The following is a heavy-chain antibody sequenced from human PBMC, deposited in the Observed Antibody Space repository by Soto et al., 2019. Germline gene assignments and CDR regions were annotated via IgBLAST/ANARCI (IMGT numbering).Heavy chain of an antibody. J-gene: IGHJ4*02. D-gene: IGHD3-22*01. CDR1: GFVFKDSS. CDR3: TRLISAAQDY. CDR2: IRDRAYNYAT. Sequence: GGSLRLSCAASGFVFKDSSIHWVRQASGKGLEWVGRIRDRAYNYATSYAASVKGRFTISRDDSSNTAFLQMNSLRTEDTAIYYCTRLISAAQDYWGQGTRVTVFS. V-gene: IGHV3-73*01.